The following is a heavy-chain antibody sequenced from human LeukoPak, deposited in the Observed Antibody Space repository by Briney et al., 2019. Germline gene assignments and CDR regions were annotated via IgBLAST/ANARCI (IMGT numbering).Heavy chain of an antibody. CDR1: GFTFSRYS. Sequence: GGSLRLSCAASGFTFSRYSMNWVRQAPGKGLEWVSYISSKNVIYYADSVKGRFTISRDNAKNSLYLQMNSLRAEDTAVYYCARPLESYYYMDVWGKGTTVTVSS. J-gene: IGHJ6*03. CDR3: ARPLESYYYMDV. D-gene: IGHD3-3*01. CDR2: ISSKNVI. V-gene: IGHV3-48*04.